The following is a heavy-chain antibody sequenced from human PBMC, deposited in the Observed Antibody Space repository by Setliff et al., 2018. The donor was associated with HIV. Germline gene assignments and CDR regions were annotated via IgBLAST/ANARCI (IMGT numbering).Heavy chain of an antibody. J-gene: IGHJ4*02. CDR3: AKGAVPAAIGGYYFDS. D-gene: IGHD2-2*01. V-gene: IGHV3-23*01. Sequence: GGSLRLSCAASGFTFSTYGMSWVRQAPGKGLEWVSAISNSGDSSYYRDSVKGRFTISRDASKNTLYLQMNSLRADDTAVYFCAKGAVPAAIGGYYFDSWGQGTLVTVSS. CDR2: ISNSGDSS. CDR1: GFTFSTYG.